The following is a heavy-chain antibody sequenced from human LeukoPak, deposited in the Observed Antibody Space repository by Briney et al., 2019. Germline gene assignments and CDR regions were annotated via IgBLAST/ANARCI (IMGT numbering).Heavy chain of an antibody. V-gene: IGHV1-2*02. CDR1: GYIFTGDN. CDR2: TNPNSGGT. CDR3: VRDLRSPYSSRRALTFEY. J-gene: IGHJ4*02. D-gene: IGHD4-11*01. Sequence: ASVKVSFKCSGYIFTGDNIHWVRPAPGQGLEWMGWTNPNSGGTKYAQKFQGRVTMTRETSITTAYMELRSLTSDDTAVYYCVRDLRSPYSSRRALTFEYWGQGTLVTVSS.